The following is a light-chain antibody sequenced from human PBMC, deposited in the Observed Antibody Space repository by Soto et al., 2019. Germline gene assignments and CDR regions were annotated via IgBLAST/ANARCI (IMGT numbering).Light chain of an antibody. Sequence: QSALTQPRSVSGSPGQSVTISCSGTNSDVGGYNSVAWYQQKPGEAPKLLLYSVTERPSGVPDRFSGSKSGNMASLIISGLQAEDEADYYCCSYAGSSTNYVFGTGTKLTVL. J-gene: IGLJ1*01. CDR1: NSDVGGYNS. CDR2: SVT. CDR3: CSYAGSSTNYV. V-gene: IGLV2-11*01.